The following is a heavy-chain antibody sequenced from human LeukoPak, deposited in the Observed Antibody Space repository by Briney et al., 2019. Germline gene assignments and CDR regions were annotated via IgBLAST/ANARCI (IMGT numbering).Heavy chain of an antibody. Sequence: PSETLSLTCTVSGGSISSSTYYWDRIRQPPGKGLEWIGSIYYSGNTYYNPSLKSRVTISVDTSKHQFSLKLSSVTAADTAVYYCASTKLAWNDFSPDVWGKGTTVTVSS. CDR1: GGSISSSTYY. D-gene: IGHD1-1*01. V-gene: IGHV4-39*07. CDR3: ASTKLAWNDFSPDV. CDR2: IYYSGNT. J-gene: IGHJ6*04.